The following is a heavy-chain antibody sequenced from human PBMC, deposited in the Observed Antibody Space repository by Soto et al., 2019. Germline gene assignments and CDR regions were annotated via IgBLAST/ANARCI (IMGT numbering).Heavy chain of an antibody. J-gene: IGHJ5*02. CDR1: GGTFSSYA. CDR2: IIPIFGTA. Sequence: GASVKVSCKASGGTFSSYAISWVRQAPGQGLEWMGGIIPIFGTANYAQKFQGRVTITADESTSTAYMELSSLRSEDTAVYYCARVGVNRWLQIGNWFDPWGQGTLVTSPQ. D-gene: IGHD5-12*01. V-gene: IGHV1-69*13. CDR3: ARVGVNRWLQIGNWFDP.